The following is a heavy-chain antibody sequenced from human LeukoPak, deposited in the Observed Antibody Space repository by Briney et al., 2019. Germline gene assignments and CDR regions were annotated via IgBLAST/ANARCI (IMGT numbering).Heavy chain of an antibody. Sequence: ASVKVSRKTSGYTFTGYYMHWVRQAPGQGLEWMGWINPNSGGTNYAQKFQGRVTMTRDTSISTAYLELSRLISDDTAVYYCARVGYCSTTSCYSLDYWGQGTLVTVSS. J-gene: IGHJ4*02. V-gene: IGHV1-2*02. CDR2: INPNSGGT. CDR3: ARVGYCSTTSCYSLDY. D-gene: IGHD2-2*01. CDR1: GYTFTGYY.